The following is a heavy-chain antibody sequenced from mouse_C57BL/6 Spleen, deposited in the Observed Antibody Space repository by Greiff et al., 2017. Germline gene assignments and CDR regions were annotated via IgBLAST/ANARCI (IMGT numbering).Heavy chain of an antibody. CDR3: ARHLRPYYYAMDY. Sequence: VHLVESGPGLVAPSQSLSITCTVSGFSLTSYGVHWVRQPPGKGLEWLVVIWSDGSTTYNSALKSRLSISKDNSKSQVFLKMNSLQTDDTAMYYCARHLRPYYYAMDYWGQGTSVTVSS. D-gene: IGHD6-1*01. CDR2: IWSDGST. V-gene: IGHV2-6-1*01. J-gene: IGHJ4*01. CDR1: GFSLTSYG.